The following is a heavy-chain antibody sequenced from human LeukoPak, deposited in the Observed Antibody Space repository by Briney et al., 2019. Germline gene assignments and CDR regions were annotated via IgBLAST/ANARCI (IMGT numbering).Heavy chain of an antibody. D-gene: IGHD3-22*01. CDR2: IWYDGSNK. V-gene: IGHV3-33*06. Sequence: GGSLRLSCAASGFTFSSYGMHWVRQAPGKGLEWVAVIWYDGSNKYYADSVKGRFTISRDNSKNTLYLQMNSLRAEDTAVYYCAKFSGYDSSGIEIDYWGQGTLVTVSS. CDR3: AKFSGYDSSGIEIDY. J-gene: IGHJ4*02. CDR1: GFTFSSYG.